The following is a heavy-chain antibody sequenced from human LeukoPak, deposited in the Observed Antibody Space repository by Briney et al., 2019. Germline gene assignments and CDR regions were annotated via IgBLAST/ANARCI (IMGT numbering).Heavy chain of an antibody. Sequence: GESLKISCKGSEYSFTSYWIGWVRQMPGKGLEGMGIIYPGDSDTRYSPSFQGQVTISADKSISTAYLQWSSLKASDTAMYYCATSEGYYDSSGYEGWFDPWGQGTLVTVSS. V-gene: IGHV5-51*01. CDR2: IYPGDSDT. D-gene: IGHD3-22*01. J-gene: IGHJ5*02. CDR1: EYSFTSYW. CDR3: ATSEGYYDSSGYEGWFDP.